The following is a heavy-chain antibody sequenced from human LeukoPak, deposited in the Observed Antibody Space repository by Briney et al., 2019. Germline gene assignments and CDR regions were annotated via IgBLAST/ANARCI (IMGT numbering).Heavy chain of an antibody. V-gene: IGHV3-49*03. CDR3: TRSSFDWTDWFDP. J-gene: IGHJ5*02. Sequence: GGSLRLSCTAAGFTFGDYAMSSFRQAPGKGLGWVGFIRSKAYGGTTEYAASVKGRFTISRDDSKSIAYLQMNSLKTEDTAVYYCTRSSFDWTDWFDPWGQGTLVTVSS. CDR1: GFTFGDYA. CDR2: IRSKAYGGTT. D-gene: IGHD3-9*01.